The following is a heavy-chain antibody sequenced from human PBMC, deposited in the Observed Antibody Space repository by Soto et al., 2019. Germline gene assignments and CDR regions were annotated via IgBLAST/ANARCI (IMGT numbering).Heavy chain of an antibody. CDR3: ARASTLTVHCGSVSCPRMDV. J-gene: IGHJ6*02. Sequence: QVQLVQSGAEVKKPGSPAKVSCKASGGTFSSYAISWVRQPPGQGLEWMGRILPMFGTANYARKFQGRVTITADRSTSTAYMELSSQRSEDKAVYYCARASTLTVHCGSVSCPRMDVWGQGTTVTVAS. V-gene: IGHV1-69*06. CDR1: GGTFSSYA. CDR2: ILPMFGTA. D-gene: IGHD2-2*01.